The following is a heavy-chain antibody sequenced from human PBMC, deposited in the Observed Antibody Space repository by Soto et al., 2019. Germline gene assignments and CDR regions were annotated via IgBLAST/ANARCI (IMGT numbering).Heavy chain of an antibody. V-gene: IGHV3-64*01. CDR1: TVSSNY. CDR2: ISYKGDTT. D-gene: IGHD1-1*01. CDR3: ARVSGLGQAAFDI. Sequence: TVSSNYMSWVRQAPGKGLEWVSAISYKGDTTYYANSVKGRFTISRDNSKNTLYLQMGSLRAEDMAVYYCARVSGLGQAAFDIWGQGTMVTVSS. J-gene: IGHJ3*02.